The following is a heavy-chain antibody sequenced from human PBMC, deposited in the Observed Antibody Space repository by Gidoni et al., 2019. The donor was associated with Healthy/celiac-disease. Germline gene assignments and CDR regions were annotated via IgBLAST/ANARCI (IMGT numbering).Heavy chain of an antibody. D-gene: IGHD2-15*01. V-gene: IGHV1-46*01. CDR3: AREDIVVVVATYGMDV. Sequence: QVQLVQSGAEVKKPGASEKVSCKAAGYTFTSYYMHWVRQDPGHGLEWMGLINPSGGSTSYAQKFQGRVTMTRDTSTSTVYMELSSLRSEDTAVYYCAREDIVVVVATYGMDVWGQGTTVTVSS. J-gene: IGHJ6*02. CDR1: GYTFTSYY. CDR2: INPSGGST.